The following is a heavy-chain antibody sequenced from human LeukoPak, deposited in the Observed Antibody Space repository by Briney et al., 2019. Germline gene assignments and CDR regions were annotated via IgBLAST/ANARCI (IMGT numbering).Heavy chain of an antibody. J-gene: IGHJ4*02. CDR3: AKGSSGLFDY. CDR1: GFTFSSYA. D-gene: IGHD3-10*01. CDR2: ISGSGGST. Sequence: GGSLRLSCAASGFTFSSYATSWVRQAPGKGLEWVSAISGSGGSTYYADSVKGRFTISRDNSKNTLYLQMNSLRAGDTAVYYCAKGSSGLFDYWGQGTLVTVSS. V-gene: IGHV3-23*01.